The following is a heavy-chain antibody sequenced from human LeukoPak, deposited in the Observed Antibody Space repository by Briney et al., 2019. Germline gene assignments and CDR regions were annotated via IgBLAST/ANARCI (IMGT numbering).Heavy chain of an antibody. CDR2: ISSSSSYI. CDR1: GFTFSSYS. J-gene: IGHJ6*02. CDR3: ARDFRVYYYDSSGYYSSSGGGYYYGMDV. V-gene: IGHV3-21*01. Sequence: PGGSLRLSCAASGFTFSSYSMNWVRQAPGKGLEWVSSISSSSSYIYYADSVKGRFTISRDNAKNSLYLQMNSLRAEDTAVYYCARDFRVYYYDSSGYYSSSGGGYYYGMDVGGQGTTVTVSS. D-gene: IGHD3-22*01.